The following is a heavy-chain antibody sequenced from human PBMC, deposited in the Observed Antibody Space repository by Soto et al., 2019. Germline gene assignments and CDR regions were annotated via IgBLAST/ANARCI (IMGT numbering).Heavy chain of an antibody. J-gene: IGHJ4*02. CDR3: AWSGSSSYIFDY. Sequence: SETLSLTCPVSGGSISSSSYYWGWIRQPPGKGLEWIGSIYYSGSTYYNPSLKSRVTISVDTSKNQFSLKLSSVTAADTAVYYCAWSGSSSYIFDYWGQGTLVTVSS. CDR2: IYYSGST. D-gene: IGHD6-6*01. CDR1: GGSISSSSYY. V-gene: IGHV4-39*01.